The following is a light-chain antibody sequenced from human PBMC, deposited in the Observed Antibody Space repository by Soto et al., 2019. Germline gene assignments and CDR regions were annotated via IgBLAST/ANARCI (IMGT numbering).Light chain of an antibody. CDR1: QSISSW. CDR3: QKYNSYSRT. J-gene: IGKJ1*01. CDR2: KES. V-gene: IGKV1-5*03. Sequence: DLEMTQSPSTLSASLGDRVTITCRASQSISSWLAWYQQKKGKAPKLLIYKESSLESGVPSRFSGSGSGTEFNLTISSLQPDDFATYYCQKYNSYSRTCGQGTKVDIK.